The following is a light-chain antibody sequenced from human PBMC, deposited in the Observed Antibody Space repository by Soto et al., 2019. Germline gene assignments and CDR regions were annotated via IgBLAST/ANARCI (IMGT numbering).Light chain of an antibody. Sequence: DIQMTQSPSSLSSSVGYRFTITCLASQTIYTYLHWYQQKPGKAPKLLIYAASSLQTGVPSRFSGSGSGTDFTLTISTLQPEDFAIYYCQQSYSIPITFGQGTRLEIK. CDR3: QQSYSIPIT. CDR1: QTIYTY. CDR2: AAS. J-gene: IGKJ5*01. V-gene: IGKV1-39*01.